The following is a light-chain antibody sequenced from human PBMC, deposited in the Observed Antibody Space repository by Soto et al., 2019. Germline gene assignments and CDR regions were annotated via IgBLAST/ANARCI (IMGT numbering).Light chain of an antibody. Sequence: EIVMTQSPATLSVSPGERATLSCRASQSVSSNLAWYQQKPGQAPRLLIYGASSRATGIPDRFSGSGSGTDFTLTISRLEPEDFAVYYCQKCKNWPLTAGQGTRPETK. CDR2: GAS. J-gene: IGKJ5*01. CDR3: QKCKNWPLT. CDR1: QSVSSN. V-gene: IGKV3D-15*01.